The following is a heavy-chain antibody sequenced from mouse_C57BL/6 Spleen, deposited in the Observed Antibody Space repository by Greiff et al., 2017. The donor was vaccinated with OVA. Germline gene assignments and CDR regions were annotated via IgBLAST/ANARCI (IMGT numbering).Heavy chain of an antibody. CDR3: TRYDYDEGWFAY. V-gene: IGHV1-5*01. CDR1: GYTFTSYW. Sequence: EVQLQQSGTVLARPGASVKMSCKTSGYTFTSYWMHWVKQRPGQGLEWIGAIYPGNSDTSYNQKFKGKAKLTAVTSASTAYMELSSLTNEDSAVYYCTRYDYDEGWFAYWGQGTLVTVSA. J-gene: IGHJ3*01. D-gene: IGHD2-4*01. CDR2: IYPGNSDT.